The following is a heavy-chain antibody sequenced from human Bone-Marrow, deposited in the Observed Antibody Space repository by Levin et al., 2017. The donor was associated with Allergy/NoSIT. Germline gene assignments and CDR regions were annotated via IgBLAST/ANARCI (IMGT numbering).Heavy chain of an antibody. D-gene: IGHD3-3*02. CDR3: ANGGSILNDVFDV. CDR1: GYSITSAYY. CDR2: IYHTGVT. Sequence: PGGSLRLSCAVSGYSITSAYYWVWVRQSPGKGLEWLGSIYHTGVTYYTPSLKSRLSISLDTSKNHFSLRLTSVTVADTAVYYCANGGSILNDVFDVWGRGTMVNVSS. V-gene: IGHV4-38-2*01. J-gene: IGHJ3*01.